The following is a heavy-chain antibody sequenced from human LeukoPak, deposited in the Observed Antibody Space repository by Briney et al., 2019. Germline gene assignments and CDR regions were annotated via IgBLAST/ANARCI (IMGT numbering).Heavy chain of an antibody. D-gene: IGHD3-10*01. Sequence: ASVTVSCKASGYIFSNFFSSYGITWVRQAPGQGLEWMGWISPYNGKTKFARKFQGRVTIRADTSTSTGYMELRSLRSDDTAVYYCARFPPPSGKETYYYGMDVWGQGTTVTVSS. CDR1: GYIFSNFFSSYG. V-gene: IGHV1-18*01. CDR3: ARFPPPSGKETYYYGMDV. CDR2: ISPYNGKT. J-gene: IGHJ6*02.